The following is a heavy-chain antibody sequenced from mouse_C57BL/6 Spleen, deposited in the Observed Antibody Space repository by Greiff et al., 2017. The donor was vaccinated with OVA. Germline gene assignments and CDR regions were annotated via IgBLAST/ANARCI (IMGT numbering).Heavy chain of an antibody. D-gene: IGHD4-1*01. CDR2: IYPGSGNT. Sequence: VQLQQSGPELVKPGASVKISCKASGYSFTSYYIHWVKQRPGQGLEWIGWIYPGSGNTKYNEKFKGKATLTADTSSSTAYMQLSSLTSEDSAVYYCARTGTGDAMDYWGQGTSVTVSS. J-gene: IGHJ4*01. V-gene: IGHV1-66*01. CDR3: ARTGTGDAMDY. CDR1: GYSFTSYY.